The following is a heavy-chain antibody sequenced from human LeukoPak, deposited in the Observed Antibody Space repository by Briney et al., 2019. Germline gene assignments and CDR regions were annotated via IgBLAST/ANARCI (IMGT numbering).Heavy chain of an antibody. CDR1: GFTFSSSW. CDR2: ISSSSSYI. V-gene: IGHV3-21*01. Sequence: GGSLRLSCAVSGFTFSSSWMHWVRQAPGKGLEWVSSISSSSSYIYYADSVKGRFTISRDNAKNSLYLQMNSLRAEDTAVYYCAIAERRTPIAYWCHATLFTVSS. J-gene: IGHJ4*01. CDR3: AIAERRTPIAY. D-gene: IGHD1-1*01.